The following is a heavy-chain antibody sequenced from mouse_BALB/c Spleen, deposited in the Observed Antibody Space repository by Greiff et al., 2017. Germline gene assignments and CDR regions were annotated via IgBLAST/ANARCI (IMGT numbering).Heavy chain of an antibody. J-gene: IGHJ1*01. CDR1: GFAFSRYW. CDR2: INPDSSTI. V-gene: IGHV4-1*02. CDR3: AINYYGSRVYFDV. Sequence: EVKLLESGGGLVQPGGSLKLSCAASGFAFSRYWMSWVRQAPGKGLEWIGEINPDSSTINYTPSLKDKFIITRDNAKNTLYLQMSKVRSEDTALYYCAINYYGSRVYFDVWGAGTTVTVSS. D-gene: IGHD1-1*01.